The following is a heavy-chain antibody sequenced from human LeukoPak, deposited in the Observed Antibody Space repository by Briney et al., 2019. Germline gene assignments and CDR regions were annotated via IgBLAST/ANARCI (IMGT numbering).Heavy chain of an antibody. CDR1: GFTVSSNY. V-gene: IGHV3-66*04. CDR2: IYSGGST. CDR3: ARLPGYCSGGSCLPIYYYGMDV. J-gene: IGHJ6*02. Sequence: GGSLRLSCAASGFTVSSNYMSWVRQAPGKGLEWVSVIYSGGSTYYADSVKGRFTISRDNSKNTLYLQMNSLRAEDTAVYYCARLPGYCSGGSCLPIYYYGMDVWGQGTTVTVSS. D-gene: IGHD2-15*01.